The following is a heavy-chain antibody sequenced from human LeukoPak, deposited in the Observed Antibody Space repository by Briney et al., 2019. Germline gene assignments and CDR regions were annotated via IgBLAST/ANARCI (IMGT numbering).Heavy chain of an antibody. Sequence: PGGSLRLSCAASGFTFTAYDMNWVREAPGKGLEWVSSITSRDSHIYYADSVKGRFTISRDNTKKSLYLQMNSLRAEDTAVYYCTTEGGGDTAMVEPYYMDVWGKGTTVTASS. CDR3: TTEGGGDTAMVEPYYMDV. J-gene: IGHJ6*03. CDR2: ITSRDSHI. CDR1: GFTFTAYD. V-gene: IGHV3-21*01. D-gene: IGHD5-18*01.